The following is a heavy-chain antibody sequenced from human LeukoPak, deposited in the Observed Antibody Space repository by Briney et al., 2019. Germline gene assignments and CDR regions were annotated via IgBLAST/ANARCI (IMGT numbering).Heavy chain of an antibody. V-gene: IGHV4-39*01. J-gene: IGHJ4*02. CDR1: GGSISSSNHF. D-gene: IGHD5-24*01. Sequence: TSETLSLTCTVSGGSISSSNHFWDWIRQPPGKGLEWIGSVYYRGSTYYNPSLTSRVTMSVDTSKNQFSLKLTSVTAADTAFYYCARLDYNYSWGDYWGQGALVTVSS. CDR2: VYYRGST. CDR3: ARLDYNYSWGDY.